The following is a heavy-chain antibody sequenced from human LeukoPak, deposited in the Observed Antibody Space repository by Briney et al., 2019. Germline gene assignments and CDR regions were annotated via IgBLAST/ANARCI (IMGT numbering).Heavy chain of an antibody. D-gene: IGHD3-10*01. J-gene: IGHJ4*02. CDR2: INHSGST. CDR1: GGSFSGYY. CDR3: ARSLWFGEF. V-gene: IGHV4-34*01. Sequence: PSETLSLTCAVYGGSFSGYYGSWIRQPPGKGLEWIGEINHSGSTNYNPSLKSRVTISVDTSKNQFSLKLSSVTAADTAVYYCARSLWFGEFWGQGTLVTVSS.